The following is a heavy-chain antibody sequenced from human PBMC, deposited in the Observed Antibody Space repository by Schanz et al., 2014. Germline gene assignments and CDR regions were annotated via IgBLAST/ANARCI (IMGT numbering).Heavy chain of an antibody. J-gene: IGHJ6*02. Sequence: EVQLVESGGGLVQPGGSLRLSCVASGLIFSTYTLNWVRQAPGKGLEWISYISFSGNTIYYADSVKGRFTISRDNAKNSVFLQMNRLRAEDTAVYYCATEGPRGTRHPINYYYAMDNWGQGTKVTV. CDR1: GLIFSTYT. CDR3: ATEGPRGTRHPINYYYAMDN. V-gene: IGHV3-48*01. CDR2: ISFSGNTI.